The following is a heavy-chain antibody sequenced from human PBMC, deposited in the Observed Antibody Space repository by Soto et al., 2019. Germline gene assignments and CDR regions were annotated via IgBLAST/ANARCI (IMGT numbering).Heavy chain of an antibody. D-gene: IGHD6-13*01. V-gene: IGHV1-46*01. J-gene: IGHJ6*02. CDR1: GYTFTSYY. Sequence: ASVKVSCKASGYTFTSYYMHWVRQAPGQGLEWMGIINPSGGSTSYAQKFQGRVTMTRDTSTSTVYMELSSLRSEDTAVYYCARDLGGSSSGLVYGMDVWGQGTTVTVSS. CDR2: INPSGGST. CDR3: ARDLGGSSSGLVYGMDV.